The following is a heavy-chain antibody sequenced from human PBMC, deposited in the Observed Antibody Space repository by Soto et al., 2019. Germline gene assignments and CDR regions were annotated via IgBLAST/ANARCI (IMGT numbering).Heavy chain of an antibody. V-gene: IGHV2-5*02. D-gene: IGHD4-17*01. J-gene: IGHJ4*02. CDR2: IYWDDNE. CDR1: GFSLTTHGVH. Sequence: QITLKESGPTLVNPTQPLTLTCTFSGFSLTTHGVHVGWIRQPPGKPLEWLALIYWDDNEVYSPSLKNRLTITKHTSKSQVVLTRATVDPVDTATYYCVYRDFGDYFFQFWGQGILVNVSS. CDR3: VYRDFGDYFFQF.